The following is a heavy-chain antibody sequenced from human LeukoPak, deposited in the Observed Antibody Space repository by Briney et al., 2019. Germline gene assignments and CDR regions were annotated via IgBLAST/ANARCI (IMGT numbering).Heavy chain of an antibody. CDR2: IYYSGST. CDR3: AGSVTSRVVLDN. CDR1: GGSISRGGYY. D-gene: IGHD3-10*01. V-gene: IGHV4-31*03. Sequence: SETLSLTCSVSGGSISRGGYYWGWLRHHPGKGLEWIGYIYYSGSTYYNPSLKKRVATSVDTSKNQFSLELSSVTAADTAIYYCAGSVTSRVVLDNWGQGTLVTVSS. J-gene: IGHJ4*02.